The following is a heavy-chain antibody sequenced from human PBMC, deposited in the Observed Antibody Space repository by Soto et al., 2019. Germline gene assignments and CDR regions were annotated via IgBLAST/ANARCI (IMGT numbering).Heavy chain of an antibody. Sequence: PGGSLRLSCAASGFTFSSYAMSWVRQAPGKGLEWVSAISGSGGSTYYADSVKGRFTISRDNSKNTLYLQMNSLRAEDTAVYYCAKARSYYDILTGYYQKDYYYYGMDVWGQGTTVTVSS. V-gene: IGHV3-23*01. J-gene: IGHJ6*02. CDR3: AKARSYYDILTGYYQKDYYYYGMDV. CDR2: ISGSGGST. D-gene: IGHD3-9*01. CDR1: GFTFSSYA.